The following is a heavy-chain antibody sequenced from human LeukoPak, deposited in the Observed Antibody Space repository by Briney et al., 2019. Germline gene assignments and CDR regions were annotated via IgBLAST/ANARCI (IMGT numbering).Heavy chain of an antibody. CDR2: ISWNSGSI. CDR1: GFTFDVYA. J-gene: IGHJ3*02. V-gene: IGHV3-9*01. D-gene: IGHD3-10*01. Sequence: PGSSLRLSCAASGFTFDVYAMLWARQAPGKGLEWVSGISWNSGSIGYADSVKGRFTISRDNAKNSLYLQMNSLRAEDTALYYCAKSYYPAAPGAFDIWGQGTMVTVSS. CDR3: AKSYYPAAPGAFDI.